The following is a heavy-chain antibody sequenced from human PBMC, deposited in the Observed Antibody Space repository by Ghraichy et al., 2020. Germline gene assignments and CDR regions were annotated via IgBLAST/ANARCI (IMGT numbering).Heavy chain of an antibody. D-gene: IGHD1-7*01. Sequence: SQTLSLTCAVYGGSFSGYYWSWIRQPPGKGLEWIGEINHSGSTNYNPSLKSRVTISVDTSKNQFSLKLSSVTAADTAGYYCARAKTRQERLYNWNYGPGPARPNWFDPWGQGTLVTVSS. J-gene: IGHJ5*02. CDR3: ARAKTRQERLYNWNYGPGPARPNWFDP. CDR1: GGSFSGYY. V-gene: IGHV4-34*01. CDR2: INHSGST.